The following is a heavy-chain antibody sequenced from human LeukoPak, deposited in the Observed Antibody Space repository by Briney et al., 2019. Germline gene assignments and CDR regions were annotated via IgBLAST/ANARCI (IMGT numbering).Heavy chain of an antibody. D-gene: IGHD1-26*01. V-gene: IGHV4-59*01. CDR3: ARDEGSYAFDY. CDR2: IYYSGNT. CDR1: GGFISGYY. J-gene: IGHJ4*02. Sequence: PSETLSLTCSVSGGFISGYYWSWIRQPPGKGPECIGYIYYSGNTNYNPSLKSRVTISVDTSKNQFSLKLRSVTAADTAVYFCARDEGSYAFDYWGQGILVTVSS.